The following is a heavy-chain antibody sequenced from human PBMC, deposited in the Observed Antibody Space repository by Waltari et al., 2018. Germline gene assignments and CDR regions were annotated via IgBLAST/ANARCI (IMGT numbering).Heavy chain of an antibody. J-gene: IGHJ6*02. CDR1: GYTFTGYY. Sequence: QVQLVQYGAEVKKPGASVMVACKASGYTFTGYYIHWVRQASGQGLEWMGWLDPNGGGIKYAQKFQGRVTMTRDTFISTAYVELTRLESDDTAVYYCARAPSNFYGMDVWGQGTAVTVSS. CDR3: ARAPSNFYGMDV. V-gene: IGHV1-2*02. CDR2: LDPNGGGI.